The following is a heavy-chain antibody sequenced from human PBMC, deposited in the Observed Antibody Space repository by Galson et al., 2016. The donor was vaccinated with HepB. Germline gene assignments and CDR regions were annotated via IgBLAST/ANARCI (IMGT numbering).Heavy chain of an antibody. CDR1: GFTFSTYA. V-gene: IGHV3-30-3*01. CDR3: TRGWGFRESILPFEGYYGMDV. D-gene: IGHD3-10*01. J-gene: IGHJ6*02. Sequence: SLRLSCAASGFTFSTYAMHWVRQAPGKGLEWVAVVSYDGDNTYYADSVKGRVTISRDNSNNTECLQMTGQGPEDTAVYYCTRGWGFRESILPFEGYYGMDVWGQRTTVIVYS. CDR2: VSYDGDNT.